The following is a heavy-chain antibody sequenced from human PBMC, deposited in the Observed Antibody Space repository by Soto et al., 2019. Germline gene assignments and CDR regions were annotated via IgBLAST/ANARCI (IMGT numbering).Heavy chain of an antibody. J-gene: IGHJ5*02. CDR2: VNPDGSTT. V-gene: IGHV3-74*01. Sequence: EVQLVESGGGLVQPGGSLRLSCAASKFSFSGYWMHWVRQAPGKGLMWVSRVNPDGSTTTYADSVKGRFTISRDNAKNTVFLQTDSLRADDTAVYYCAKVASGSYDWFDPWGQGTLVNASS. D-gene: IGHD1-26*01. CDR3: AKVASGSYDWFDP. CDR1: KFSFSGYW.